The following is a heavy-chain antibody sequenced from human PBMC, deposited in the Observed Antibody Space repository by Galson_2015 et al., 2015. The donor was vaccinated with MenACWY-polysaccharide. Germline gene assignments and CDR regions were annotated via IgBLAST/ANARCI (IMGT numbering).Heavy chain of an antibody. Sequence: ETLSLTCSVSGGSLTAYYWAWIRQPPGKGLEWIGCIFYSGSTKYSPSLNSRVTISVDTSNNQFSLKLSSVTAADTAVYYCARSPGGYSAGGQIDSWGQGSPVTVSS. V-gene: IGHV4-59*01. J-gene: IGHJ4*02. D-gene: IGHD5-18*01. CDR2: IFYSGST. CDR3: ARSPGGYSAGGQIDS. CDR1: GGSLTAYY.